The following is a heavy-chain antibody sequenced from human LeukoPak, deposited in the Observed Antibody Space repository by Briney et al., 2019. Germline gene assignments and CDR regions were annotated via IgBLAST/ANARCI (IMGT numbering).Heavy chain of an antibody. V-gene: IGHV4-39*07. J-gene: IGHJ6*02. CDR1: GDSISSSSSY. Sequence: PSETLSLTCTVSGDSISSSSSYWGWIRQPPGKGLEWIGSVFYSGSTNYNPSLKSRVTISVDTSKNQFSLKLSSVTAADTAVYYCARGYCSSTSCYLYYYYGMDVWGQGTTVTVSS. D-gene: IGHD2-2*01. CDR3: ARGYCSSTSCYLYYYYGMDV. CDR2: VFYSGST.